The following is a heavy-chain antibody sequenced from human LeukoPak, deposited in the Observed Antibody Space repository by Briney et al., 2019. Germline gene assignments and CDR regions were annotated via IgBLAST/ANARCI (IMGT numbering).Heavy chain of an antibody. D-gene: IGHD3-10*01. CDR1: GFSFSSYS. V-gene: IGHV3-48*04. CDR3: AIPPLSGTGSSRPLAGMDV. CDR2: ISHAGSTM. Sequence: GGSLRLSCAASGFSFSSYSMNWVRQAPGKGLEWVSYISHAGSTMSYADSVKGRFTISRDNARNSLYLQMNSLRAEDTAVYYCAIPPLSGTGSSRPLAGMDVWGQGTTVTVSS. J-gene: IGHJ6*02.